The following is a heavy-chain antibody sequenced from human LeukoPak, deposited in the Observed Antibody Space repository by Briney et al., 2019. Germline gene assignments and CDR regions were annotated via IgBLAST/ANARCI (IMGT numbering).Heavy chain of an antibody. D-gene: IGHD3-10*01. CDR1: GFHLSIYW. J-gene: IGHJ6*02. V-gene: IGHV3-7*01. Sequence: SGGSLRLFCAASGFHLSIYWMMGVRQAPGEGLVWVANIKQEGSEKYYVDSVKGRLTIYRDNAKNSLYLQMNSLRAEDAAVYSGASGGVRGRARHYYYYYGMDVWGQGTTVTVSS. CDR2: IKQEGSEK. CDR3: ASGGVRGRARHYYYYYGMDV.